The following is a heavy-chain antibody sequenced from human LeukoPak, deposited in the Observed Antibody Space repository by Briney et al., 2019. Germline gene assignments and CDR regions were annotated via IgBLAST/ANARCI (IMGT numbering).Heavy chain of an antibody. CDR3: AGDLSANTAIMDY. Sequence: PGGSLRLSCAASGFTFSSYAMHWVRQAPGKGLEWVAVISYDGSNKYYADSVKGRFTISRDNSKNTLYLQMNSLRAEDTAVYYCAGDLSANTAIMDYWGQGTLVTVSS. CDR1: GFTFSSYA. CDR2: ISYDGSNK. D-gene: IGHD5-18*01. J-gene: IGHJ4*02. V-gene: IGHV3-30*04.